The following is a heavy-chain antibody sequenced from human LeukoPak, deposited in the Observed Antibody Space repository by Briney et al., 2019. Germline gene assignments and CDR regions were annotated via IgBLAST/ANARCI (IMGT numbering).Heavy chain of an antibody. CDR3: ARGMAVGATRDGMQHDY. CDR1: GYTFTSYD. V-gene: IGHV1-8*01. J-gene: IGHJ4*02. CDR2: MNPNSGNT. D-gene: IGHD1-26*01. Sequence: ASVKVSCKASGYTFTSYDINWVRQATGQGLEWMGWMNPNSGNTGYAQKFQGRVTMTRNTSISTAYMELSSLRSEDTAVYYCARGMAVGATRDGMQHDYWGQGTLVTVSS.